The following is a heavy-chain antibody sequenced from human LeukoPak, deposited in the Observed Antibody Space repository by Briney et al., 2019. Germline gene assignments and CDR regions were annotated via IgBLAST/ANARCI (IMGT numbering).Heavy chain of an antibody. J-gene: IGHJ4*02. V-gene: IGHV4-59*01. Sequence: SETLSLTCTVSGGSISLYYWSWIRQPPGKGLEWIGYFYDTRSPNYNPSRERRVTISVDMSRNQFSLNLTSVTAADTAVYYCARGRGSLTYWGQGTLATVSS. CDR2: FYDTRSP. D-gene: IGHD3-10*01. CDR1: GGSISLYY. CDR3: ARGRGSLTY.